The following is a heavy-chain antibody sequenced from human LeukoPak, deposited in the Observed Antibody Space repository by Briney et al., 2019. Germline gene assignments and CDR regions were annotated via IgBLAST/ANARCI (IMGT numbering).Heavy chain of an antibody. D-gene: IGHD1-1*01. CDR2: IFYTGST. V-gene: IGHV4-31*03. J-gene: IGHJ4*02. CDR3: ARVGIISEPTATFYFDY. CDR1: GGSLSSGSSY. Sequence: SETLSLTCTVSGGSLSSGSSYWSWIRQHPGTGLEWIGYIFYTGSTYYNPSLNRRINISVVTSKNQFSLQLSSVTAADTAVDYCARVGIISEPTATFYFDYWGQGTLVTVSS.